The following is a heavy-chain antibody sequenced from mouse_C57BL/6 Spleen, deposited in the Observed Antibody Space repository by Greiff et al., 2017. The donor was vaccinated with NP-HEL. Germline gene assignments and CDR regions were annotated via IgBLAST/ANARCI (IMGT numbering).Heavy chain of an antibody. CDR3: AKKDYGSRYAMDY. CDR1: GFSLTSYG. CDR2: IWRGGST. Sequence: QVQLQQSGPGLVQPSQSLSITCTVSGFSLTSYGVHWVRQSPGKGLEWLGVIWRGGSTDYNAAFMSRLSITKDNSKSQVFFKINSLQADDTAIYYCAKKDYGSRYAMDYWGQGTSVTVSS. V-gene: IGHV2-5*01. J-gene: IGHJ4*01. D-gene: IGHD1-1*01.